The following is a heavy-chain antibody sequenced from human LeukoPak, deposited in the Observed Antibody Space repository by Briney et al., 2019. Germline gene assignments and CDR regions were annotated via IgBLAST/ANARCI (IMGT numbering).Heavy chain of an antibody. CDR1: GFTFSSYA. CDR2: ITYNGDDR. CDR3: ARDGSWGWAQYDH. J-gene: IGHJ4*02. Sequence: GGSLRLSCAVSGFTFSSYAMGWVRQAPGKGLEWVAGITYNGDDRNYADSVKGRFTISRDNSKSTLDLQMNSLRAEDTALYYCARDGSWGWAQYDHRGQGILVTVSS. V-gene: IGHV3-23*01. D-gene: IGHD5-24*01.